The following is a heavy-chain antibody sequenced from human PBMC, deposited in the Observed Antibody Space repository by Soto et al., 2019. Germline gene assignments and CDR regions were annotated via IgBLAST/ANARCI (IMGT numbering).Heavy chain of an antibody. Sequence: GGSLRLSCAASGFTFSTYAMSWVRQAPGKGLEWVSALTDSGGSTYYADSVKGRFTISRDNSKNTLYLQMNSLRAEDTAVYYCAKKSTGNSYFYYDYWGQGALVTVSS. CDR2: LTDSGGST. D-gene: IGHD2-8*02. V-gene: IGHV3-23*01. J-gene: IGHJ4*02. CDR1: GFTFSTYA. CDR3: AKKSTGNSYFYYDY.